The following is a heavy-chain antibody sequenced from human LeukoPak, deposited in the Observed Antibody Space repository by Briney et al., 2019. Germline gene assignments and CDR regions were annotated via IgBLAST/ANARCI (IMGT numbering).Heavy chain of an antibody. D-gene: IGHD6-13*01. Sequence: GGSLRLSCAASGFTFSSYAMSWVRQAPGKGLEWVSAISGSGGSTYYADSVKGRSTISRDNSKNTLYLQTNSLRAEDTAVYYCAKVTAARIAAAGLDYWGQGTLVTVSS. V-gene: IGHV3-23*01. CDR3: AKVTAARIAAAGLDY. CDR1: GFTFSSYA. J-gene: IGHJ4*02. CDR2: ISGSGGST.